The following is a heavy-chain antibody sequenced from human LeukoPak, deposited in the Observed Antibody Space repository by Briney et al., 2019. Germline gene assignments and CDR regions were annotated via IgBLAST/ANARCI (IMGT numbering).Heavy chain of an antibody. Sequence: GGSLRLSCAAYGFTFSSYWMSWVRQAPGKGLEWVANIKQDGSEKYYVDSVKGRFTISRDNAKNSLYLQMNSLRAEDTAVYYCARERMVRGVSDYWGQGTLVTVSS. CDR3: ARERMVRGVSDY. J-gene: IGHJ4*02. CDR2: IKQDGSEK. CDR1: GFTFSSYW. D-gene: IGHD3-10*01. V-gene: IGHV3-7*03.